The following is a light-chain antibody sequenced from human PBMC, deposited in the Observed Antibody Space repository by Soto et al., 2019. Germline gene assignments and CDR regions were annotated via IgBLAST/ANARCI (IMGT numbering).Light chain of an antibody. J-gene: IGLJ1*01. Sequence: QSALTQPASVSGSPGQSITISCTGTSSDVGGYNYVSWYQQHPGKAPKLMIYEVSNRPSGVSNRLSCSKSGNTAALTISGLQAEDEADYYCSSYRSSSPRREVFGTGTKLTVL. CDR3: SSYRSSSPRREV. CDR1: SSDVGGYNY. V-gene: IGLV2-14*01. CDR2: EVS.